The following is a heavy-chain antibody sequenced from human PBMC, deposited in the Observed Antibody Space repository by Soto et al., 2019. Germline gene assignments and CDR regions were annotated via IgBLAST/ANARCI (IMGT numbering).Heavy chain of an antibody. Sequence: GESLKISCKGSGYSFTSYWISWVRQMPGKGLEWMGRIDPSDSYTNYSPSFQGHVTISADKSISTAYLQWSSLKASDTAMYYCARHRAYDSSGYYTFRFDYWGQGTLVTVSS. V-gene: IGHV5-10-1*01. CDR3: ARHRAYDSSGYYTFRFDY. J-gene: IGHJ4*02. D-gene: IGHD3-22*01. CDR2: IDPSDSYT. CDR1: GYSFTSYW.